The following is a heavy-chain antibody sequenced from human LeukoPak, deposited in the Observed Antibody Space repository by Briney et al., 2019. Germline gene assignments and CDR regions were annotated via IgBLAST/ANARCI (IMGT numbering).Heavy chain of an antibody. CDR1: GYTFTGYY. V-gene: IGHV1-2*06. CDR3: VREITRATTYFDS. D-gene: IGHD1-26*01. J-gene: IGHJ4*02. CDR2: INPNNGDT. Sequence: ASVNVSCKASGYTFTGYYMHWVRQAPGQGLEWMGRINPNNGDTNYAQKFPGRVTLTRDTSIGTAYMELSSLRSDDTAMYYCVREITRATTYFDSWGQGTLVTVSS.